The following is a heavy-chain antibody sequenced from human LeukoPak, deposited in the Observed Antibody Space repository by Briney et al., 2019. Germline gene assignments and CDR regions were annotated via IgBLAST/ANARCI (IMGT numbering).Heavy chain of an antibody. CDR3: ARSQLNLLVDFGMDV. CDR1: XGSITTYY. J-gene: IGHJ6*02. D-gene: IGHD1-1*01. V-gene: IGHV4-59*01. Sequence: SETLSLTCTVSXGSITTYYWTWIRQPPGNGLAWIGYINHSGSTNYNPSLKSRVTISVDTPKNQFSLKLSSVTAADTAVYYCARSQLNLLVDFGMDVWGQGTTVTVSS. CDR2: INHSGST.